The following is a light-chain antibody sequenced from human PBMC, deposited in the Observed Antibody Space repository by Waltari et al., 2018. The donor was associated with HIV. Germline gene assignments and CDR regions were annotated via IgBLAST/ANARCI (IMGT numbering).Light chain of an antibody. Sequence: QSVLTQPPSVAEAPRQRVTISCSGSSSNVGINGVNWYQQFPGQAPNLLSYYDDLRPSGVSDRFSGSKSGPSASLAISGLQSEDEADYSCVAWDDGLNGWVFGGGTKLTVL. J-gene: IGLJ3*02. CDR1: SSNVGING. CDR3: VAWDDGLNGWV. CDR2: YDD. V-gene: IGLV1-36*01.